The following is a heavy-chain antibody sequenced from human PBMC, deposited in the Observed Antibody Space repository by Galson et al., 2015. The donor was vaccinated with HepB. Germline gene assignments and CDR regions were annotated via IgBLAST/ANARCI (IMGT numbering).Heavy chain of an antibody. V-gene: IGHV1-18*01. J-gene: IGHJ4*02. D-gene: IGHD5-24*01. Sequence: SVKVSCKASGYIFTSYGISWVRQAPGQGLEWMGWISAYNGNTNYAQKLQGRVTMTTDASTSTAYMELRSLRSDDTAVYYCARDNTQRWLQSDDFDYWGQGTLVTVSS. CDR2: ISAYNGNT. CDR1: GYIFTSYG. CDR3: ARDNTQRWLQSDDFDY.